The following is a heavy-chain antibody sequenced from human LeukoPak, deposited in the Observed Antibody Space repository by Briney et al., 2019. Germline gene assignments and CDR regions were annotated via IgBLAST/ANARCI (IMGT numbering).Heavy chain of an antibody. Sequence: GESLKISCKCSGYSLTTYWISWVRQMPGKGLEWMGRIDPSGSYPNYSPSFQGHVTISADTSISTAYLKWSSLKASDTAMYYCAKWGAGGDFDVWGQGTMVTVSS. J-gene: IGHJ3*01. CDR2: IDPSGSYP. CDR1: GYSLTTYW. V-gene: IGHV5-10-1*01. D-gene: IGHD3-16*01. CDR3: AKWGAGGDFDV.